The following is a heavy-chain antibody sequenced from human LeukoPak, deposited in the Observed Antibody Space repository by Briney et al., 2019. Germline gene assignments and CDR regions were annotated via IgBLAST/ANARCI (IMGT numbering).Heavy chain of an antibody. J-gene: IGHJ4*02. CDR2: IRGRGRHA. D-gene: IGHD5-18*01. CDR3: AKSILGTAGLLDN. Sequence: GGSLRLSCAASGFKFSNYAMSWVRQAPGKGLEWVSLIRGRGRHASYADSVKGRFTISADNSKNTLILQMSSLRADDTAVYYCAKSILGTAGLLDNWGQGTLVTVSS. CDR1: GFKFSNYA. V-gene: IGHV3-23*01.